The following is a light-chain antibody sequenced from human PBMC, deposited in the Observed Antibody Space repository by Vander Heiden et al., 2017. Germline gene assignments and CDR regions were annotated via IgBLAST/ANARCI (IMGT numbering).Light chain of an antibody. Sequence: SYELTQPSSVSVSPGQTARITCSGDALPKKFAYWYQQKSGQAPVLVIYDDNRRPSGIPERFSGSSSGTMATLTISGAQVEDGADYYCYSTDSSGDYGVFGGGTKLTVL. J-gene: IGLJ2*01. CDR3: YSTDSSGDYGV. CDR1: ALPKKF. CDR2: DDN. V-gene: IGLV3-10*01.